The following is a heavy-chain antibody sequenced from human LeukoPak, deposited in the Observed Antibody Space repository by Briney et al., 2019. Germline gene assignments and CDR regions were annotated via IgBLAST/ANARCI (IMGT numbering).Heavy chain of an antibody. CDR2: MNPNSGST. V-gene: IGHV1-8*02. D-gene: IGHD4-23*01. CDR1: GYTFTSYD. J-gene: IGHJ5*02. CDR3: ARDNSVEDTAWWFDP. Sequence: ASVTVSCTASGYTFTSYDINWVRQAPGQGLEWMGWMNPNSGSTVYAQKFQGRVTMTRDMSTSTDYMELSSLRSEDTAVYYCARDNSVEDTAWWFDPWGQGTLVTVSS.